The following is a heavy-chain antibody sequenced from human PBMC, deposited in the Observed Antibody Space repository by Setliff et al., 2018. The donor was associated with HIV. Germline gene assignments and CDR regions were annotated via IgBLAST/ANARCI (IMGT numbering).Heavy chain of an antibody. CDR3: ARGPLDYYDSSGYLDAFDI. V-gene: IGHV4-34*01. D-gene: IGHD3-22*01. J-gene: IGHJ3*02. Sequence: SETLSLTCAVYGGSFSGYYWSWIRQPPGKGLEWIGEINHSGSTNYNPSLKSRVTISVDTSKNQFSLKLSSVTAADTAAYYCARGPLDYYDSSGYLDAFDIWGQGTMVTVSS. CDR2: INHSGST. CDR1: GGSFSGYY.